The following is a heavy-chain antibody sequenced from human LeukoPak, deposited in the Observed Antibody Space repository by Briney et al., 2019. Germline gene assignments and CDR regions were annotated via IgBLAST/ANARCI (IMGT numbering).Heavy chain of an antibody. Sequence: PSETLSLTCNVSGDSISSYYWSWIRQPPGKGLEWIGYINYSGSTNYNPSLKSRVTISVDTSKNQFSLKLSSVTAADTAVYFCARGPYSYDSSGAFDIWGQGTMVTVSS. CDR3: ARGPYSYDSSGAFDI. D-gene: IGHD3-22*01. CDR1: GDSISSYY. J-gene: IGHJ3*02. V-gene: IGHV4-59*08. CDR2: INYSGST.